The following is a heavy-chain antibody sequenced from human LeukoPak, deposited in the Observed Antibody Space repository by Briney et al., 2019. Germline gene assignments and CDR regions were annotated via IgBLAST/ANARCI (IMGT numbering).Heavy chain of an antibody. J-gene: IGHJ5*02. D-gene: IGHD3-22*01. CDR2: IYYSGST. Sequence: SETLSLTGTVSGGSISSYYWSWIRQPPGKGLEWIGYIYYSGSTNYNPSLKSRVTISVDTSKNQFSLKLSSVTAADTAVYYCARGRTYYYDSSGALWFDPWGQGTLVTVSS. V-gene: IGHV4-59*01. CDR1: GGSISSYY. CDR3: ARGRTYYYDSSGALWFDP.